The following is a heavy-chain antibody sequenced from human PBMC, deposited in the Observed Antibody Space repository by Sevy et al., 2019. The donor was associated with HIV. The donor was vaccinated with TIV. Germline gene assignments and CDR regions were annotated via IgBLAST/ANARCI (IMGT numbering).Heavy chain of an antibody. CDR3: ASLPPGTVTPALDYYYYGMDV. CDR1: GGSISSSSYY. Sequence: SETLSLTCTVSGGSISSSSYYWGWIRQPPGKGLEWIGSMYYSGSTYYNPSLKSRVTISVDTSKNQFSLKLSSLTAADTAVYYCASLPPGTVTPALDYYYYGMDVWGQGTTVTVSS. D-gene: IGHD4-4*01. J-gene: IGHJ6*02. V-gene: IGHV4-39*01. CDR2: MYYSGST.